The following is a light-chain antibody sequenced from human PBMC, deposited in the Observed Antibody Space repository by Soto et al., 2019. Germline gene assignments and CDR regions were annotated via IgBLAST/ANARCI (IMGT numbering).Light chain of an antibody. CDR3: QHSDTSSWT. CDR2: DVS. J-gene: IGKJ1*01. V-gene: IGKV3-20*01. CDR1: QSVTSDY. Sequence: DIVLTQSPGTLSLSAGERATLSCRASQSVTSDYLAWYQQKPGQAPRLLIYDVSTRATGIPDRFSASGSGTDFTLAINSLEPEDFALYYCQHSDTSSWTFGQGTRVEIK.